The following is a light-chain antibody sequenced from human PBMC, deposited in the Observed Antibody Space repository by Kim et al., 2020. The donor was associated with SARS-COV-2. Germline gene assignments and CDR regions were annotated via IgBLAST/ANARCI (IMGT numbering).Light chain of an antibody. Sequence: GQRVTIPCSRTTSNIGRHTLTWYHLPPGTAPNPLIYNNHVRPSGVPDRFSGSKSGTSASLAISGLQSEDEADYYCAAWADSLNGYVFGTGTKFTVL. CDR2: NNH. J-gene: IGLJ1*01. V-gene: IGLV1-44*01. CDR1: TSNIGRHT. CDR3: AAWADSLNGYV.